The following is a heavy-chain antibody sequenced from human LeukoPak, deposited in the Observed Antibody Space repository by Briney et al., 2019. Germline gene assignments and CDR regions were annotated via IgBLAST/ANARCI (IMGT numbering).Heavy chain of an antibody. CDR3: ARGGVYCGGDCYTFDY. CDR2: IYYSGST. Sequence: PSETLSLTCTVSVGSIRSSSHYWGWIRQPPGKGLEWNGSIYYSGSTYYNPSLKSRVTISVDTSKNQFSLKLSSVTAADTAVYYCARGGVYCGGDCYTFDYWGQGTLVTVSS. D-gene: IGHD2-21*02. CDR1: VGSIRSSSHY. V-gene: IGHV4-39*07. J-gene: IGHJ4*02.